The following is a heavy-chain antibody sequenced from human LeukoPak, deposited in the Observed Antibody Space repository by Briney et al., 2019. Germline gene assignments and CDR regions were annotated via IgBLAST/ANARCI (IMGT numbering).Heavy chain of an antibody. CDR2: ISYDGSNK. Sequence: PGRSLRLSCAASGFTFSSYAMHWVRQAPGKGLEWVAVISYDGSNKYYADSVKGRFTISRDNSKNTLYLRMNSLRAEDTAVYYCARDSRNPEYGDYGYFQHWGQGTLVTVSS. CDR3: ARDSRNPEYGDYGYFQH. J-gene: IGHJ1*01. V-gene: IGHV3-30-3*01. D-gene: IGHD4-17*01. CDR1: GFTFSSYA.